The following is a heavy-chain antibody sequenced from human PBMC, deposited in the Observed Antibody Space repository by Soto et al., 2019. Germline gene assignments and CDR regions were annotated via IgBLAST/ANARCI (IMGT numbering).Heavy chain of an antibody. D-gene: IGHD3-10*01. CDR2: INHSGST. CDR1: GGSFSGYY. J-gene: IGHJ6*02. Sequence: PSETLSLTCAVYGGSFSGYYWSWIRQPPGKGLEWIGEINHSGSTNYNPSLKSRVTIPVDTSKNQFSLKLSSVTAADTAVYYCAREGSYYGSGSYTYYYYYYGMDVWGQGTTVTVSS. V-gene: IGHV4-34*01. CDR3: AREGSYYGSGSYTYYYYYYGMDV.